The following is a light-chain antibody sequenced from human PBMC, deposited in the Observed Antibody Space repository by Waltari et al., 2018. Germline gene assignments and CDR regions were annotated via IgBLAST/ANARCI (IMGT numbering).Light chain of an antibody. Sequence: IVLTQSLGTLSLSPGERATLSCRASQSVSRTLAWYQQKPGQAPRLLIYGASTRAAGIPDRFSGSGSGTDFRLTISRLEPEDFAVYYCQHYARLPVTFGQGTKVEIK. CDR1: QSVSRT. CDR3: QHYARLPVT. CDR2: GAS. V-gene: IGKV3-20*01. J-gene: IGKJ1*01.